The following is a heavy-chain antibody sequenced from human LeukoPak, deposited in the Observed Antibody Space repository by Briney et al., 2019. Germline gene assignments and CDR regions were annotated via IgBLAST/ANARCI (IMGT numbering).Heavy chain of an antibody. Sequence: SETLSLTCAVYGGSFSGYYWSWIRQPPGKGLEWIGEINHSGSTNYNPSLKSRVTVSVDTSKNQFSLKLSSVTAADTAVYYCARRYYDFWSGYYEPPYYFDYWGQGTLVTVSS. CDR1: GGSFSGYY. V-gene: IGHV4-34*01. J-gene: IGHJ4*02. CDR3: ARRYYDFWSGYYEPPYYFDY. CDR2: INHSGST. D-gene: IGHD3-3*01.